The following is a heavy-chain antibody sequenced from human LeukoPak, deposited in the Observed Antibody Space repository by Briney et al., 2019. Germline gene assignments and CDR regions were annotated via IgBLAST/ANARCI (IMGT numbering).Heavy chain of an antibody. V-gene: IGHV4-59*01. CDR3: ARGPGGVVSRYHYMDV. D-gene: IGHD3-3*01. Sequence: SETLSLTCTVSGGSISSYYWSWIRQPPGKGLEWIGYIYYSGSTNYNPSLKSRVTISVDTSKNQFSLKLSSVTAADTAVYYCARGPGGVVSRYHYMDVWGKGTTVTVSS. CDR1: GGSISSYY. CDR2: IYYSGST. J-gene: IGHJ6*03.